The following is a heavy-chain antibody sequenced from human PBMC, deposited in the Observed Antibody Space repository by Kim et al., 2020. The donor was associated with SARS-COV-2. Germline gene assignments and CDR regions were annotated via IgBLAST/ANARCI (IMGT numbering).Heavy chain of an antibody. D-gene: IGHD6-19*01. Sequence: GGSLRLSCAASGFTFSNYGMHWVRQAPGKGLEWVSVITCDGSRTYYADSVKGRFTISRDNSKNTLYLRMNSLRAEDTAVYYCAKVFSSGWTIEYNAMDVWGQGTTVTVSS. CDR1: GFTFSNYG. V-gene: IGHV3-30*18. CDR3: AKVFSSGWTIEYNAMDV. CDR2: ITCDGSRT. J-gene: IGHJ6*02.